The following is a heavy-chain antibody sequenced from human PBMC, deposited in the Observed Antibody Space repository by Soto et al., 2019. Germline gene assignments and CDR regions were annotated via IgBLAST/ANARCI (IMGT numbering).Heavy chain of an antibody. CDR1: GGSISSYY. D-gene: IGHD3-16*01. V-gene: IGHV4-59*01. CDR3: ARVDRLWPDYYYYYMDV. CDR2: IYYSGST. J-gene: IGHJ6*03. Sequence: SETLSLTCTVSGGSISSYYWSWIRQPPGKGLEWIGYIYYSGSTNYNPSLKSRVTISVDTSKNQFSLKLSSVTAADTAVYYCARVDRLWPDYYYYYMDVWGKGTTVTVSS.